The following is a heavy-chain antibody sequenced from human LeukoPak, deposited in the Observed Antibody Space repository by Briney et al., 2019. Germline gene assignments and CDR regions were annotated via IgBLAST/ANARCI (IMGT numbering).Heavy chain of an antibody. CDR3: ATSLVSYNWNDPPHY. CDR1: GYTLTELS. CDR2: FDPEDGET. V-gene: IGHV1-24*01. Sequence: ASVKVSCKVSGYTLTELSMHWVRQAPGKGLEWMGGFDPEDGETIYAQKFQGRVTMAEDTSTDTAYMELSSLRSEDTAVYYCATSLVSYNWNDPPHYWGQGTLVTVSS. D-gene: IGHD1-20*01. J-gene: IGHJ4*02.